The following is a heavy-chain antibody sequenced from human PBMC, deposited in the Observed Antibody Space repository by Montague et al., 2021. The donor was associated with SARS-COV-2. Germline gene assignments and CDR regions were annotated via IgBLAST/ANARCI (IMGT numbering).Heavy chain of an antibody. CDR2: IYYSGTT. V-gene: IGHV4-39*01. CDR3: ATIAETGTEGGTDY. D-gene: IGHD6-19*01. CDR1: GGSISSTTYY. J-gene: IGHJ4*02. Sequence: SETLSLTCTVSGGSISSTTYYWGWIRQPPGKGLEWIGSIYYSGTTYYNPSLKGRVTMSIDTSKNQFSLKLRSVTAAETAVFYCATIAETGTEGGTDYWGQGALVTVSS.